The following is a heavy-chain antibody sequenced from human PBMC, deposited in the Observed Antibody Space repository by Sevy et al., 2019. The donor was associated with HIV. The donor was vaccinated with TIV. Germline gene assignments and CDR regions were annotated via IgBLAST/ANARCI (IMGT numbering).Heavy chain of an antibody. CDR1: GFSLRTYA. CDR2: MSGGGGNT. J-gene: IGHJ6*02. D-gene: IGHD5-12*01. CDR3: ARDVRKWLRFVYYHYGLDG. Sequence: GGSLRLSCEASGFSLRTYAMSWVRQAPGRGLEWVSTMSGGGGNTYYAESVKGRFTISRDNSGKTLYLQMNSLTVEDTALYYCARDVRKWLRFVYYHYGLDGWGQGTTVTVSS. V-gene: IGHV3-23*01.